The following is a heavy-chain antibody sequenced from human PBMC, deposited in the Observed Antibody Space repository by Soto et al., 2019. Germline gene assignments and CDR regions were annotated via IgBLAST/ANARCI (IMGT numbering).Heavy chain of an antibody. CDR1: GYSFATYD. D-gene: IGHD3-22*01. CDR3: ATEPIYYNDGSGYYPLGH. V-gene: IGHV1-18*04. Sequence: GASVKVSCKASGYSFATYDFSWVLQAPGQGLECVGWISAHNGDTHYSQKFQGRVTLTTDTSTNTGYMELRSLTSDDTAVYFCATEPIYYNDGSGYYPLGHWGQATLVTVSS. J-gene: IGHJ4*02. CDR2: ISAHNGDT.